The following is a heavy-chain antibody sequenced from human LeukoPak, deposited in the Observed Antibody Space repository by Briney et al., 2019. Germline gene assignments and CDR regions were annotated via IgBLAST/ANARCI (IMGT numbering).Heavy chain of an antibody. J-gene: IGHJ4*02. CDR2: IYHSGST. CDR1: GGSISSGGYY. Sequence: SETLSLTCTVSGGSISSGGYYWSWIRQPPGKGLEWIGYIYHSGSTHYNPSLKSRVTISVDRSKNQFSLKLSSVTAADTAVYYCARGNQLLFFDYWGQGTLVTVSS. CDR3: ARGNQLLFFDY. V-gene: IGHV4-30-2*01. D-gene: IGHD2-2*01.